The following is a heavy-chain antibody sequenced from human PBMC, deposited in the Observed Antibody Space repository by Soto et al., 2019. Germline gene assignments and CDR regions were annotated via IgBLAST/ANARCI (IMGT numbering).Heavy chain of an antibody. D-gene: IGHD3-10*01. CDR1: GFIFTTYY. CDR2: IKNDGSEQ. V-gene: IGHV3-7*03. J-gene: IGHJ4*02. CDR3: SRENWFQDY. Sequence: PGGSLRLSCAASGFIFTTYYMTWVRQAPGKGLEWVASIKNDGSEQYYVDSVKGRLTISRDNAKNSLYLQMNSLRAGDTALYYCSRENWFQDYWGQGTLVTVSS.